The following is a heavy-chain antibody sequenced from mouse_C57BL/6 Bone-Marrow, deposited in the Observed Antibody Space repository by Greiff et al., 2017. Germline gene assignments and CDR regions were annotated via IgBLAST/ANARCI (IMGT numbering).Heavy chain of an antibody. V-gene: IGHV1-54*01. CDR2: INPGSGGT. CDR3: ARRDDIYYWFAY. Sequence: QVQLQQSGAELVRPGTSVKVSCKASGYAFTNYLIEWVKQRPGQGLEWIGVINPGSGGTNYNEKFKGKATLTADKSSSTAYMQLSSLTSEDSAVYFCARRDDIYYWFAYWGQGTLVTVSA. D-gene: IGHD2-3*01. CDR1: GYAFTNYL. J-gene: IGHJ3*01.